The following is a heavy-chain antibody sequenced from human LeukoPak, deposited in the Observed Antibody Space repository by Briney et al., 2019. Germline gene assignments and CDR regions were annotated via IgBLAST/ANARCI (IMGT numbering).Heavy chain of an antibody. CDR1: GYTLTELS. J-gene: IGHJ4*02. CDR3: ATVRRAPDYLDY. Sequence: ASVNVSCKVSGYTLTELSMHWVRQAPGKGLEWMGGFDPEDGETIYAQKFQGRVTMTEDTSTDTAYMELSSLRSEDTAVYYCATVRRAPDYLDYWGQGTLVTVSS. CDR2: FDPEDGET. V-gene: IGHV1-24*01.